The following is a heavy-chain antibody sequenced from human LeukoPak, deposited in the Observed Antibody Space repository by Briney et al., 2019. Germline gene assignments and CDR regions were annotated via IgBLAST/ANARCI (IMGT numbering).Heavy chain of an antibody. CDR1: GVSISSYY. D-gene: IGHD5-18*01. CDR2: VYYSGST. Sequence: PSETLSLTCTVSGVSISSYYWNWIRQPPGKGLEWIGYVYYSGSTNYNPSLKSRVTISVDTSQNHFFLKVNSVTAADTAVYYCARTRWDTATFDDWGQGTLVTVSS. CDR3: ARTRWDTATFDD. J-gene: IGHJ4*02. V-gene: IGHV4-59*08.